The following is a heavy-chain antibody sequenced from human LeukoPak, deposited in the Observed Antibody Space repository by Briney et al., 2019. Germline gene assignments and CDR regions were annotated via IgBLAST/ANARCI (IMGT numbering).Heavy chain of an antibody. CDR2: IKQDGSEK. D-gene: IGHD3-10*01. V-gene: IGHV3-7*01. Sequence: GGSLRLSCAASGFTFSSYWMSWVRQAPGKGLEWVANIKQDGSEKYYVDSVKGRFTISRDSAKNSLYLQMNSLRAEDTAVYYCARDPNSYGSGSYSGDYFDYWGQGTLVTVSS. CDR1: GFTFSSYW. CDR3: ARDPNSYGSGSYSGDYFDY. J-gene: IGHJ4*02.